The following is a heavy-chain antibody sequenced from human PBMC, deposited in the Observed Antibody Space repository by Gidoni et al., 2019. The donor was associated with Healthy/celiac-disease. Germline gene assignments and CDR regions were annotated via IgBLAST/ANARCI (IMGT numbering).Heavy chain of an antibody. CDR3: ARDPTPTVTINWFDP. D-gene: IGHD4-17*01. J-gene: IGHJ5*02. CDR1: GYSISSGYY. CDR2: IYHSGST. V-gene: IGHV4-38-2*02. Sequence: QVQLQESGPGLVKPSETLSLTCTVSGYSISSGYYWGWIRQPPGKWLEWIGSIYHSGSTYYNPSLKSRVTISVDTSKNQFSLKLSSVTAADTAVYYCARDPTPTVTINWFDPWGQGTLVTVSS.